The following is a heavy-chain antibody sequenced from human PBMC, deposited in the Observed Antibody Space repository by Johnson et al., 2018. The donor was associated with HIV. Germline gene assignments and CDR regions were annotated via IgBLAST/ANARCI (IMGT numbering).Heavy chain of an antibody. V-gene: IGHV3-15*01. CDR2: IKSKTDGATT. D-gene: IGHD4-23*01. J-gene: IGHJ3*02. CDR1: GFTFSNAW. Sequence: VQLVESGGGLVKPGGSLRLSCAASGFTFSNAWMTWVRQAPGKGLEWVGRIKSKTDGATTDYAAPVKGRFTISRENANNSLYLQMNSLRAEDTAVYYCAREGSTVVTSAFDIWGQGTMVTISS. CDR3: AREGSTVVTSAFDI.